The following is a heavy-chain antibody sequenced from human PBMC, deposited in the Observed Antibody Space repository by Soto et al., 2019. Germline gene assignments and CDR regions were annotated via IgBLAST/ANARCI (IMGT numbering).Heavy chain of an antibody. J-gene: IGHJ5*02. D-gene: IGHD3-10*01. Sequence: QVQLVQSGGGLVKPGGSLRLSCEASGFNFNDYYMSWIRQAPGKGLEWVSVINSDGTTTHYADSVKGRFTISRDNAKNSLYLQMVSLRVDDTAVYYCSRDAWGGPSGQGTLVTVSS. CDR1: GFNFNDYY. CDR3: SRDAWGGP. CDR2: INSDGTTT. V-gene: IGHV3-11*01.